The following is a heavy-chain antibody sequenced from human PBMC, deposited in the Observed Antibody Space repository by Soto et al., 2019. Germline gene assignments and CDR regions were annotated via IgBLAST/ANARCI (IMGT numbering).Heavy chain of an antibody. D-gene: IGHD4-17*01. J-gene: IGHJ6*02. CDR2: IYHSGTT. CDR3: ASAHYGDYGYGMDV. V-gene: IGHV4-30-2*01. Sequence: QLQLQESGSGLVKPSQTLSLTCAVSGGSISSGGYSWSWIRQPPGKGLEWIGYIYHSGTTYYNPSLNIRVTISVDRSKNQFSLKLRSVTAADTAVYYCASAHYGDYGYGMDVWGQGTTVTVSS. CDR1: GGSISSGGYS.